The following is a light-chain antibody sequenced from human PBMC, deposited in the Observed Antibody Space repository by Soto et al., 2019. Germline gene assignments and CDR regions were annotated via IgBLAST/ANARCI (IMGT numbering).Light chain of an antibody. CDR1: QLLGSRY. CDR3: QQYDSSPWT. V-gene: IGKV3-20*01. J-gene: IGKJ1*01. Sequence: ENVLTQSPGTLSLTPGERVPLSGRASQLLGSRYFAWYQQKPGQAPRLLIYGASSRASGVPDRFSGSGSGTDFTFTISRLEPEDFAVYYCQQYDSSPWTFGLGTTVEI. CDR2: GAS.